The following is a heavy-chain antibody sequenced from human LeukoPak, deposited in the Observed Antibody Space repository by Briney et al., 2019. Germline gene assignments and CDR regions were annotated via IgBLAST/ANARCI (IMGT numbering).Heavy chain of an antibody. J-gene: IGHJ1*01. V-gene: IGHV1-8*03. D-gene: IGHD2-2*02. CDR3: ARGWVGRDCSSTSCYTEYFQH. CDR1: GYTFTSYD. Sequence: GASVKVSCKASGYTFTSYDINWVRQATGQGLEWMGWMNPNSGNTGYAQKFQGRVTITRNTSISTAYMELSSLRSEDTAVYYCARGWVGRDCSSTSCYTEYFQHWGQGTLVTVSS. CDR2: MNPNSGNT.